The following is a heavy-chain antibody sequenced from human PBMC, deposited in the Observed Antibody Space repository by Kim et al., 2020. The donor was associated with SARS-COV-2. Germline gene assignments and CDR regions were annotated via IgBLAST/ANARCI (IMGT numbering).Heavy chain of an antibody. CDR1: GGSVSSGTYY. CDR2: ISNSGSI. CDR3: ARDDRGTYATYYGMDV. V-gene: IGHV4-61*01. D-gene: IGHD3-10*01. J-gene: IGHJ6*01. Sequence: SETLSLTCTVLGGSVSSGTYYWSWIRQPPGKGLEWIGYISNSGSINFHPSLKSRVTTSVDTSKNQFSLKLSSVTAAATAIYYCARDDRGTYATYYGMDV.